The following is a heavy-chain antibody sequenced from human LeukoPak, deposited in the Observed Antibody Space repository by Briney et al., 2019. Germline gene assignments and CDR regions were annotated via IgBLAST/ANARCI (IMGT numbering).Heavy chain of an antibody. V-gene: IGHV3-64*01. Sequence: GGSLRLSCAASGFTFSTYSMHWVRQAPGKGLEYVSAISTNGRSTYYANSVKGRFTISRDNSKNTLFLQMGSLRAEDMAVYYCARVGTVDAFDIWGQGTMVTVSS. CDR3: ARVGTVDAFDI. CDR2: ISTNGRST. D-gene: IGHD3/OR15-3a*01. J-gene: IGHJ3*02. CDR1: GFTFSTYS.